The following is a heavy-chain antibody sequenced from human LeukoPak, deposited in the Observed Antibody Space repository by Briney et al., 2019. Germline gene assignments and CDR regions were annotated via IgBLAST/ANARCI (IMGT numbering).Heavy chain of an antibody. CDR1: GGSISSSSYY. CDR2: IYYSGST. Sequence: PSETLSLTCTVSGGSISSSSYYWGWIRQPPGKGLEWIGSIYYSGSTYYNPSLKSRVTISVDTSKNQFSLKLGSVTAADTAVYYCARAESSSGWYYFDYWGQGTLVTVSS. D-gene: IGHD6-19*01. J-gene: IGHJ4*02. CDR3: ARAESSSGWYYFDY. V-gene: IGHV4-39*07.